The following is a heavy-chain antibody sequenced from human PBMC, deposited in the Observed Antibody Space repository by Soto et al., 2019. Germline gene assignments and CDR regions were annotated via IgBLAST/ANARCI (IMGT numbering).Heavy chain of an antibody. J-gene: IGHJ4*02. CDR3: STTVITAPHCEY. CDR1: GFTFSGHY. CDR2: IRNKPNGHTT. V-gene: IGHV3-72*01. Sequence: EVQLVESGGGLVQPGGSLRLSCEGSGFTFSGHYMDWVRQAPGKGLEWLGRIRNKPNGHTTAYGASVKGRFTISRDDSKNLVYLQMNSLKSEDTALYYGSTTVITAPHCEYWGQGTLVAVSS. D-gene: IGHD2-21*02.